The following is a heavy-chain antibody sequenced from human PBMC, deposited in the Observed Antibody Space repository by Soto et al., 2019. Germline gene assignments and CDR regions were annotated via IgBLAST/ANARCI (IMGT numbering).Heavy chain of an antibody. CDR2: VIPLFNTP. J-gene: IGHJ6*02. Sequence: QVQLVQSGAEVKKPGSSAKVSCKASGGTFNTYAITWVRQAPGQGFEWMGGVIPLFNTPDYAQKFQGRLTITADESTSTLYLELSGLSAEDTDVYFCAMASKWELVSYFYGMDVWGQGTTVTVSS. CDR1: GGTFNTYA. D-gene: IGHD1-26*01. CDR3: AMASKWELVSYFYGMDV. V-gene: IGHV1-69*01.